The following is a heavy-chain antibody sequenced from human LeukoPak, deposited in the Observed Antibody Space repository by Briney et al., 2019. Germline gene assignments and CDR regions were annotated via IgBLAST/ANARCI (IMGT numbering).Heavy chain of an antibody. CDR2: FNAGNGNT. Sequence: GASVKVSCKASGYTFTSYGISWVRQAPGQGLEWMGWFNAGNGNTKYSQEFQGRVTITRDTSASTAYMELSSLRSEDMAVYYCARSKYSSSSGRASVWFDPWGQGTLVTVSS. CDR3: ARSKYSSSSGRASVWFDP. V-gene: IGHV1-3*03. D-gene: IGHD6-6*01. CDR1: GYTFTSYG. J-gene: IGHJ5*02.